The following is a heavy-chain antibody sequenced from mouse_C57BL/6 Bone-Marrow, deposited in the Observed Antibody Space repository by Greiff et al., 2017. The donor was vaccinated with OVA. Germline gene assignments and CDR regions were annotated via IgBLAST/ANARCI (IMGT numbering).Heavy chain of an antibody. D-gene: IGHD1-1*01. CDR3: ARDAHYYGSGGY. J-gene: IGHJ2*01. CDR1: GFTFSDYY. CDR2: INYDGSST. V-gene: IGHV5-16*01. Sequence: EVKLVDSEGGLVQPGSSMKLSCTASGFTFSDYYMAWVRQVPEKGLEWVANINYDGSSTYYLDSLKSRFIISRDNAKNILYLQMSSLKSEDTATYYCARDAHYYGSGGYWGQGTTLTVSS.